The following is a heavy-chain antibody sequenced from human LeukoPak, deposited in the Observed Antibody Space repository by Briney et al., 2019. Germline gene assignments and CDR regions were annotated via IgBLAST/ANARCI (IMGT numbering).Heavy chain of an antibody. CDR3: ARVPGAMYYYHYMDV. V-gene: IGHV4-30-4*07. CDR1: GGSLRRGGYC. D-gene: IGHD2-2*01. Sequence: PSETLSLTCVVSGGSLRRGGYCWSWIRQPPGEGREWIGYIYYSGSTYYNPSLKSRVTISVDTSKNQVSLKLSSVTAADTAVYYCARVPGAMYYYHYMDVWGKGTTVTVSS. CDR2: IYYSGST. J-gene: IGHJ6*03.